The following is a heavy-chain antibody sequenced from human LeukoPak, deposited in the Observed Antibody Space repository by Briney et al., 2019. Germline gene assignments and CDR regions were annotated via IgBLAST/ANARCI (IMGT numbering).Heavy chain of an antibody. V-gene: IGHV4-39*07. J-gene: IGHJ6*03. CDR2: IYYSGGT. Sequence: SETLSLTCTVSGGSISSNGYYWAWFRQPPGKGLEWIGSIYYSGGTYYNPSLKSRVTISIDKSKNQFSLKLTSVTAADTAVYYCARLTPTTLSLYYYYMDVWGKGTTVTVSS. CDR1: GGSISSNGYY. CDR3: ARLTPTTLSLYYYYMDV. D-gene: IGHD2/OR15-2a*01.